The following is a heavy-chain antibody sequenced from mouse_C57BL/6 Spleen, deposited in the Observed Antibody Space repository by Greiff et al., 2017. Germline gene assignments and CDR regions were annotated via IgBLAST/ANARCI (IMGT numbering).Heavy chain of an antibody. CDR1: GYTFTSYG. Sequence: VQLQQSGAELARPGASVKLSCKASGYTFTSYGISWVKQRTGQGLEWIGEIYPRSGNTYYNEKFKGKATLTADKSSSTAYMELRSLTSEDSAVYFCARMGDDYDDSYYFGYWGQGTTLTVSS. D-gene: IGHD2-4*01. V-gene: IGHV1-81*01. CDR3: ARMGDDYDDSYYFGY. CDR2: IYPRSGNT. J-gene: IGHJ2*01.